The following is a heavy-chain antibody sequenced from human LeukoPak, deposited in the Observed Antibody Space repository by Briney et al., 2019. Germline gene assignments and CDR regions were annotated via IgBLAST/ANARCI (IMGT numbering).Heavy chain of an antibody. CDR1: GGSINSTNYY. CDR3: ARILTGDAFDI. CDR2: IYYSGST. V-gene: IGHV4-39*07. J-gene: IGHJ3*02. Sequence: PSETLSLTCTVSGGSINSTNYYWGWLRQPPGKGLERIGSIYYSGSTYYNPSLRSRVTISVDKSKNQFSLKLSSVTAADTAVYYCARILTGDAFDIWGQGTMVTVSS. D-gene: IGHD3-10*01.